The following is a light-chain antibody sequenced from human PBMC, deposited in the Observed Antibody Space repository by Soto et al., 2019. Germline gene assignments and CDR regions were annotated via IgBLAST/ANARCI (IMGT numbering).Light chain of an antibody. CDR3: GTWDSSLSAGV. CDR2: DNN. CDR1: GPNIGNNY. J-gene: IGLJ3*02. V-gene: IGLV1-51*01. Sequence: QSVLTQPPSVSAAPGQRVTISCSGSGPNIGNNYVNRHQQLPGTAPKLLIYDNNTRPSGIPDRFSGSKSGTSATLGITGLQTGDEADYYCGTWDSSLSAGVFGGGTKLTVL.